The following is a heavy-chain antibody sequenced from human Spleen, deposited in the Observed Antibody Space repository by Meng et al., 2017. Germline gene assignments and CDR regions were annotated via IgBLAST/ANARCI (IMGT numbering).Heavy chain of an antibody. J-gene: IGHJ4*02. Sequence: SVKVSCKALGGIFSNYVIGWVRQAPGQGLEWMGGINAVFGTTNYAQKFQGRATITTDESTSTAYMELRSLRSDDTAVYYCARGGGYTYGYYFDYWGQGTLVTVSS. V-gene: IGHV1-69*05. CDR2: INAVFGTT. CDR3: ARGGGYTYGYYFDY. D-gene: IGHD5-18*01. CDR1: GGIFSNYV.